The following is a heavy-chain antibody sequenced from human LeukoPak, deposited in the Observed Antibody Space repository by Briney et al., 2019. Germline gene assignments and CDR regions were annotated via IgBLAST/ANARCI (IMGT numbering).Heavy chain of an antibody. CDR2: IYYSGST. D-gene: IGHD3-10*01. CDR3: ARAGVYYYYGMDV. J-gene: IGHJ6*02. Sequence: SQTLSLTCTVSGGSISSGDYYWSWIRQPPGKGLEWIGYIYYSGSTCYNPSLKSRVTISVDTSKNQFSLKLSSVTAADTAVYYCARAGVYYYYGMDVWGQGTTVTVSS. V-gene: IGHV4-30-4*01. CDR1: GGSISSGDYY.